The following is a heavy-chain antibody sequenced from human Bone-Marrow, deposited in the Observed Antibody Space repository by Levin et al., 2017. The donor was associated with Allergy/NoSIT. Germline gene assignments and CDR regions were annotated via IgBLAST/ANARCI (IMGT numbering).Heavy chain of an antibody. V-gene: IGHV3-66*01. Sequence: GGSLRLSCAASGFTVSSNYMSWVRQAPGKGLEWVSVIYSGGSTYYADSVKGRFTISRDNSKNTLYLQMNSLRAEDTAVYYCARVEAAAGIGPAFDIWGQGTMVTVSS. CDR1: GFTVSSNY. J-gene: IGHJ3*02. D-gene: IGHD6-13*01. CDR3: ARVEAAAGIGPAFDI. CDR2: IYSGGST.